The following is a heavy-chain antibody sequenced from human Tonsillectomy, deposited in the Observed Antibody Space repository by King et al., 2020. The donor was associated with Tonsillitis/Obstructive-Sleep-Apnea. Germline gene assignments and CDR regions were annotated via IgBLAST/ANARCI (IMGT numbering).Heavy chain of an antibody. CDR2: ISGSGGNT. Sequence: VQLVQSGGGLVQPGGSLRLSCAASGFTFSSYAMTWVRQAPGKGLEWVSAISGSGGNTYCADSVKGRFTISRDNSKNTLYLQMNSLRAEDTAVYYCAKVQARGQQLVPLYYCDNWGQGTLVTAS. J-gene: IGHJ4*02. CDR3: AKVQARGQQLVPLYYCDN. CDR1: GFTFSSYA. D-gene: IGHD6-13*01. V-gene: IGHV3-23*04.